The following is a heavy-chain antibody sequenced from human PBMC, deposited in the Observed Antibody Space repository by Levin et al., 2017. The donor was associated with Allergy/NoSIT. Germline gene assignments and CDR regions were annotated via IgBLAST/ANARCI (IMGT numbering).Heavy chain of an antibody. CDR3: ARAIGWVQNSHHIDK. CDR2: INMDGSMT. CDR1: GFTFDNYW. Sequence: QRGESLKISCAASGFTFDNYWMHWVRQAPGKGLVWVSRINMDGSMTDYADSVKGRFTVSRDNAKNTLSLQINSLRADDTALYYCARAIGWVQNSHHIDKWGQGTLVTVSS. J-gene: IGHJ4*02. D-gene: IGHD6-19*01. V-gene: IGHV3-74*01.